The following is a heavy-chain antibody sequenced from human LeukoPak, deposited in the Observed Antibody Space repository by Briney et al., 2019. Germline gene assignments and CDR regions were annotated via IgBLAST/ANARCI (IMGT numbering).Heavy chain of an antibody. V-gene: IGHV4-59*11. CDR2: IYYSGST. CDR1: GGSISSHY. D-gene: IGHD1-26*01. Sequence: SETLSLTCTVSGGSISSHYRSWIRQPPGKGLEWIGYIYYSGSTNYNPSLKSRVTISVDTSKNQFSLKLSSVTAADTAVYYCARDGGSYYLAYYFDYWGQGTLVTVSS. J-gene: IGHJ4*02. CDR3: ARDGGSYYLAYYFDY.